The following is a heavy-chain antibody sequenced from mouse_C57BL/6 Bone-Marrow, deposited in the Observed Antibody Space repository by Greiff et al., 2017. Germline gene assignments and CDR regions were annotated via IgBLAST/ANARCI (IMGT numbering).Heavy chain of an antibody. CDR2: ISDGGSYT. CDR1: GFTFSSYA. D-gene: IGHD2-4*01. Sequence: EVQLVESGGGLVKPGGSLKLSCAASGFTFSSYAMSWVRQTPEKRLEWVATISDGGSYTYYPDNVKGRFTISRDNAKNTLYLQMSHLKSEDTAMYYCARGVITTSFAYWGQGTLVTVSA. J-gene: IGHJ3*01. V-gene: IGHV5-4*01. CDR3: ARGVITTSFAY.